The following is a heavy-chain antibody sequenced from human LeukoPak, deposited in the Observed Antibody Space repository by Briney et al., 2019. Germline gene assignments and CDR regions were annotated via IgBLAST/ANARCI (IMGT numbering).Heavy chain of an antibody. Sequence: GGSLRLSCAASGFTFSIYSMNWVRQAPGKGVEWVSRINSDGSSPNYADSVKGRFTISRDNAKNTVYLQMNSLRAEDTAVYYCVRVDEGAVPAHWGQGTLITVSS. CDR2: INSDGSSP. CDR3: VRVDEGAVPAH. J-gene: IGHJ1*01. D-gene: IGHD6-19*01. CDR1: GFTFSIYS. V-gene: IGHV3-74*01.